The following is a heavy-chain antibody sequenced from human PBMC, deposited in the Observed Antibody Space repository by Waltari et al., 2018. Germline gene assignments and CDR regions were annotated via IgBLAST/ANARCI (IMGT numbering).Heavy chain of an antibody. Sequence: QVQLVQSGAEVKKPGASVKVSCKASGYTFTSYAMHWVRQAPGQRLEWMGWINAGNGNKKYSQKFQGRVTITRDTSASTAYMELSSLRSEDTAVYYCARSPDNWNYDNNWFDPWGQGTLVTVSS. CDR1: GYTFTSYA. D-gene: IGHD1-7*01. CDR3: ARSPDNWNYDNNWFDP. V-gene: IGHV1-3*01. J-gene: IGHJ5*02. CDR2: INAGNGNK.